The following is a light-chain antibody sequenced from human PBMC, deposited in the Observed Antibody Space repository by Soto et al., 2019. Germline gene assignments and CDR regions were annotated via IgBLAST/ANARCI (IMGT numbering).Light chain of an antibody. J-gene: IGKJ2*01. CDR2: GAS. CDR3: QQYDSSPYT. CDR1: QSVSSSY. V-gene: IGKV3-20*01. Sequence: EIVLTQSPGTLSLSPGERVTLSCRASQSVSSSYLAWYQQKPGQAPRLLIYGASSRATGIPDRFSGGGSGTDFTLTISRLEPEDFAFYYCQQYDSSPYTFGQGTKVDIK.